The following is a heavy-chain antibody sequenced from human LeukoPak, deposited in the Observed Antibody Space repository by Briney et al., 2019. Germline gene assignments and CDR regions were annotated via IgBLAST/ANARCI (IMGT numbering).Heavy chain of an antibody. J-gene: IGHJ4*02. CDR3: ARGSYYYDSSGYYSADY. Sequence: GGSLRLSCAASGFTFSSYAMHWVRQAPGKGLEWVAVISYDGSNKCYADSVKGRFTISRDNSKNTLYLQMNSLRAEDTAVYYCARGSYYYDSSGYYSADYWGLGTLVTVSS. CDR2: ISYDGSNK. D-gene: IGHD3-22*01. CDR1: GFTFSSYA. V-gene: IGHV3-30*04.